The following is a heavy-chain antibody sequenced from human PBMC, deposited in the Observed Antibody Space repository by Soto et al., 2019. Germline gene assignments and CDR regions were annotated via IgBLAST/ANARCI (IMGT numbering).Heavy chain of an antibody. CDR1: GFTFSSSV. J-gene: IGHJ5*02. D-gene: IGHD2-15*01. CDR3: VRDGYCGGGTCYAHWFGP. Sequence: LRLSCAASGFTFSSSVMHWVRQAPGKGLEWVATTSYDENNKNYADSVKGRFTISRDNSKNTLSLQMNSLRVEDTAVYYCVRDGYCGGGTCYAHWFGPWGQGTQVTVSS. V-gene: IGHV3-30-3*01. CDR2: TSYDENNK.